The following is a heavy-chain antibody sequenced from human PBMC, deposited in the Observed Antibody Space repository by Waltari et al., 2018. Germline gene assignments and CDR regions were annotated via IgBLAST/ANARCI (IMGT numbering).Heavy chain of an antibody. CDR3: ARGAIAARPVFYFDY. D-gene: IGHD6-6*01. CDR2: IYHSGST. CDR1: GYSISSGYY. J-gene: IGHJ4*02. Sequence: QVQLQESGPGLVKPSETLSLTCTVSGYSISSGYYWGWIRQPPGKGLEWIGSIYHSGSTYYNPSLKSQVTISVDTSKNQFSLKLSSVTAADTAVYYCARGAIAARPVFYFDYWGQGTLVTVSS. V-gene: IGHV4-38-2*02.